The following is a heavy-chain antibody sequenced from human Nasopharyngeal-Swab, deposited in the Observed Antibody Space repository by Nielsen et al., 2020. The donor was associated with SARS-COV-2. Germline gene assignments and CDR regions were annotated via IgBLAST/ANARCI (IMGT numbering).Heavy chain of an antibody. CDR1: GGSISNNNW. Sequence: SETLSLTCTVSGGSISNNNWWGWVRQSPGTGLEWIGEIYHSGSTNYNPSLKSRVTISVDKSKNQFSLKLTSVTAADTAVYYCARGRITIFGVVAGAFDYWGQGTLVTVSS. J-gene: IGHJ4*02. V-gene: IGHV4-4*02. D-gene: IGHD3-3*01. CDR3: ARGRITIFGVVAGAFDY. CDR2: IYHSGST.